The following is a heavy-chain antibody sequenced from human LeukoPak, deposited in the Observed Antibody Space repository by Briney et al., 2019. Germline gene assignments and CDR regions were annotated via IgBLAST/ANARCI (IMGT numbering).Heavy chain of an antibody. V-gene: IGHV3-23*01. Sequence: GGSLRLSCTTSGFAFSNYAMNWVRQAPGKGPEWVSGIIGVNTYYADSVKGRFTIFRDNSKNVLYLQMDRLRAEDTAVYSCAKDVCTSPRCLLYFDSWGQGTLVTVSS. CDR3: AKDVCTSPRCLLYFDS. CDR1: GFAFSNYA. D-gene: IGHD2-8*01. CDR2: IIGVNT. J-gene: IGHJ4*02.